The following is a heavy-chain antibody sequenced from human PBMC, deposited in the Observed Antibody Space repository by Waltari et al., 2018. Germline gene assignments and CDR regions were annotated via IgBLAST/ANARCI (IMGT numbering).Heavy chain of an antibody. CDR2: IWYDGSNK. CDR3: ARDPGQGYFDY. CDR1: GFTFSSYG. V-gene: IGHV3-33*01. Sequence: QVQLVESGGGVVQPGRSLRLSCAASGFTFSSYGMPWVRQAPGKGLEWVAVIWYDGSNKYYADSVKGRFTISRDNSKNTLYLQMNSLRAEDTAVYYCARDPGQGYFDYWGQGTLVTVSS. J-gene: IGHJ4*02.